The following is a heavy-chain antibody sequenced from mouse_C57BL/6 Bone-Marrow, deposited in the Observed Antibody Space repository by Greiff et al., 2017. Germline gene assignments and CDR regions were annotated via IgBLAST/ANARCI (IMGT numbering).Heavy chain of an antibody. CDR2: IYWDDDK. Sequence: QVTLKESGPGILQSSQTLSLTCSFPGFSLSTSGMGVSWIRQPSGKGLEWLAHIYWDDDKRYNPSLKSRLTISKDTSRNQVFLKITSVDTADTATYYCARRGDYDYDWFAYWGQGTLVTVSA. CDR3: ARRGDYDYDWFAY. CDR1: GFSLSTSGMG. J-gene: IGHJ3*01. V-gene: IGHV8-12*01. D-gene: IGHD2-4*01.